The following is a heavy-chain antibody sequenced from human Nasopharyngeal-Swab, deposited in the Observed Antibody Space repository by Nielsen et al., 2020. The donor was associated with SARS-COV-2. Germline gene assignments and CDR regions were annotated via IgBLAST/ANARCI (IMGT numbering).Heavy chain of an antibody. V-gene: IGHV4-4*07. D-gene: IGHD6-13*01. CDR2: IYTSGST. Sequence: SETLSLTCAVYGGSISSYYWSWIRQPAGKGLEWIGRIYTSGSTNYNPSLKSRVTMSVDTSKNQFSLKLSSVTAADTAVYYCARDIAAAGEAYYYYGMDVWGQGTTVTVSS. J-gene: IGHJ6*02. CDR1: GGSISSYY. CDR3: ARDIAAAGEAYYYYGMDV.